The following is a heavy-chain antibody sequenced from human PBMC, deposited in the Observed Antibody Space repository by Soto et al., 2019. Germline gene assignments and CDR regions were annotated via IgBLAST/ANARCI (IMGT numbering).Heavy chain of an antibody. CDR1: GYTFTSYG. D-gene: IGHD4-17*01. Sequence: ASVKVSCKASGYTFTSYGISWVRQAPGQGLEWMGWISAYNGNTNYAQKIQGRVTMTTDTSTSTAYMELRSLRSDDTAVYYCARDYIGVMTTETGNWFDPWGQGTLVTVSS. J-gene: IGHJ5*02. V-gene: IGHV1-18*01. CDR3: ARDYIGVMTTETGNWFDP. CDR2: ISAYNGNT.